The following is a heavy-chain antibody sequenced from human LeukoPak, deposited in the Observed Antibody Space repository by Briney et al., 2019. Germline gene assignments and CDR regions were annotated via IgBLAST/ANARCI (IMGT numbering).Heavy chain of an antibody. D-gene: IGHD5-12*01. CDR1: GGTFSSYA. V-gene: IGHV1-69*04. CDR3: ARDSLSGYAFY. Sequence: SVKVSCKASGGTFSSYAISWVRQAPGQGLEWMGRIIPILGIANYAQKFQGRVTITADKSTSTAYMELSSLRSEDTAVYYCARDSLSGYAFYWGQGTLVTVSS. CDR2: IIPILGIA. J-gene: IGHJ4*02.